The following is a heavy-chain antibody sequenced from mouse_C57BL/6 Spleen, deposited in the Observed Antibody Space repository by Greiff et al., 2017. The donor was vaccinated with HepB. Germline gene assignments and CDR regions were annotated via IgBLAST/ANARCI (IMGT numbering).Heavy chain of an antibody. D-gene: IGHD1-2*01. Sequence: VHLVESGAELVRPGASVTLSCKASGYTFTDYEMHWVKQTPVHGLEWIGAIDPEAGGTAYNQKFKGKAILTADKSSSTAYMELRSLTSEDSAVYYCTRYRRPYAMDYWGQGTSVTVSS. J-gene: IGHJ4*01. CDR1: GYTFTDYE. V-gene: IGHV1-15*01. CDR2: IDPEAGGT. CDR3: TRYRRPYAMDY.